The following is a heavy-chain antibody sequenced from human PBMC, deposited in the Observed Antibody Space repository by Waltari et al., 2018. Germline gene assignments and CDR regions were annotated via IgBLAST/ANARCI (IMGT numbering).Heavy chain of an antibody. D-gene: IGHD6-13*01. CDR2: INRSGSTI. CDR3: TIGYSSGWYSPPIDY. Sequence: WVRRAPGKWLDCVPYINRSGSTIQYAYSVKGRFAISRDNANNSLYRQVNSLRAEDTAVYYCTIGYSSGWYSPPIDYSGQGTLGSVSS. V-gene: IGHV3-48*03. J-gene: IGHJ4*02.